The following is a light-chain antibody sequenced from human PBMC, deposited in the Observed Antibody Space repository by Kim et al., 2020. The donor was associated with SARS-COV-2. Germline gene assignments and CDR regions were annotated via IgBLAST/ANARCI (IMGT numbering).Light chain of an antibody. Sequence: LSPGERATRSCRARQSIGDWLAWYQQRSGQAPRLLIYDASIRATGIPARFSGSGSGTDFTLTISSLEPEDFAVYYCQQRRTWPLTFGGGTKVDIK. V-gene: IGKV3-11*01. CDR2: DAS. CDR3: QQRRTWPLT. J-gene: IGKJ4*01. CDR1: QSIGDW.